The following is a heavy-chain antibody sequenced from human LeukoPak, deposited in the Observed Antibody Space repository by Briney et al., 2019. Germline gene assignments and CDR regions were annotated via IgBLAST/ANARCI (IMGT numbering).Heavy chain of an antibody. CDR2: IRYDGSNK. D-gene: IGHD2-2*02. CDR1: GFTFSSYG. J-gene: IGHJ6*03. CDR3: ANIGRYCSSTSCYSHYYYMDV. V-gene: IGHV3-30*02. Sequence: GGSLRLSCAASGFTFSSYGMHWVRQAPGKGLEWVAFIRYDGSNKYYADSVKGRFTISRDNSKNTLYLQMNSLRAEDTAVYYCANIGRYCSSTSCYSHYYYMDVWGKGTTVTVSS.